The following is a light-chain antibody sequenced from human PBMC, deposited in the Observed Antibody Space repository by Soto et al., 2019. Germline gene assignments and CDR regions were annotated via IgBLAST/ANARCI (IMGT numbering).Light chain of an antibody. Sequence: EIVLSQSPGTLSLSPGERATLPCRASQSVGSSFLAWYQQKPGQAPRLLIFSASARATGIPDRFSGSGSGTDFTLTIRRLEPEDFAMYYCQQYGTSIFTFGPGTKVDIK. CDR2: SAS. J-gene: IGKJ3*01. CDR1: QSVGSSF. V-gene: IGKV3-20*01. CDR3: QQYGTSIFT.